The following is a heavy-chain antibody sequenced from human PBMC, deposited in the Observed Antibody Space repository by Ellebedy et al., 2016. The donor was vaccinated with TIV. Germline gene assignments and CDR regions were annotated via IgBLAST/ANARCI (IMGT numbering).Heavy chain of an antibody. J-gene: IGHJ6*02. D-gene: IGHD5-18*01. CDR2: ISSSSSTI. V-gene: IGHV3-48*04. CDR3: AGSGYSYGSGYYYYGMDV. CDR1: GFTFSSYS. Sequence: GESLKISCAASGFTFSSYSMNWVRQAPGKELEWVSYISSSSSTIYYADSVKGRFTISRDNAKNSLYLQMNSLRAEDTAVYYCAGSGYSYGSGYYYYGMDVWGQGTTVTVSS.